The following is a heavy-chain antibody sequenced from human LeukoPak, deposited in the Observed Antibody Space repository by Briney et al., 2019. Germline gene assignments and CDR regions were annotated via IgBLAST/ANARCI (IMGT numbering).Heavy chain of an antibody. Sequence: GESLKISCKASENSFTTSWIGWVRQMPGRGLEWMGIIYPGDSDTRYSPSFQGQVTISADKSISTAYLQWSSLKASDTAMYYCARHLPPYYYYMDVWGKGTTVTVSS. J-gene: IGHJ6*03. CDR1: ENSFTTSW. V-gene: IGHV5-51*01. CDR2: IYPGDSDT. CDR3: ARHLPPYYYYMDV.